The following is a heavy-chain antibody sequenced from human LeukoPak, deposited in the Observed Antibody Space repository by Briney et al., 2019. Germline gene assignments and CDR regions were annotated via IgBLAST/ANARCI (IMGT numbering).Heavy chain of an antibody. J-gene: IGHJ4*01. D-gene: IGHD4-17*01. CDR2: IYYSGST. CDR1: GGSVSSGSYY. CDR3: ARSTVPYYFDY. Sequence: SETLSLTCTVSGGSVSSGSYYWGWIRQPPGKGLEGIGYIYYSGSTNSNPSLKSRVTISVDTSKNQFSLKLSSVTAADTAVYYCARSTVPYYFDYWGQGTLVTVSS. V-gene: IGHV4-61*01.